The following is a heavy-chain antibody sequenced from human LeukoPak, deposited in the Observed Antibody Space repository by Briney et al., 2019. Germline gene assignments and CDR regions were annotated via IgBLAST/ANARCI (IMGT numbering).Heavy chain of an antibody. CDR3: ARIAYDALDSYYYGMDV. CDR2: ITYSGNT. V-gene: IGHV4-31*03. J-gene: IGHJ6*02. D-gene: IGHD3-3*01. CDR1: GGSISSGPYY. Sequence: PSQTLSLTCTVSGGSISSGPYYWIWIRQHPGKGLEWIGYITYSGNTYYYPALNSRVTVSLDTSKTQFSLKLGSVTAADTAVYYCARIAYDALDSYYYGMDVWGQGTTVTVSS.